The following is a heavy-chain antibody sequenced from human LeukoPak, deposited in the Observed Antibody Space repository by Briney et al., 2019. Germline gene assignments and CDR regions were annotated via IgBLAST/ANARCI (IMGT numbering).Heavy chain of an antibody. CDR3: ARFSPPDYYYYYYMDV. V-gene: IGHV4-59*01. CDR2: IYYSGST. Sequence: SETLSLTCTVSGGSISSYYWSWIRQPPGKGLEWIGYIYYSGSTNYNPSLKSRVTISVNTSKNQFSLKLSSVTAADTAVYYCARFSPPDYYYYYYMDVWGKGTTVTVSS. J-gene: IGHJ6*03. CDR1: GGSISSYY.